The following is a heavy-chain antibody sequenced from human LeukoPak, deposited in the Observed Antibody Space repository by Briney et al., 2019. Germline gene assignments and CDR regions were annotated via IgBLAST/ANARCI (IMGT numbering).Heavy chain of an antibody. CDR3: ARAYYYDSSGYSRFDY. CDR1: GGTFSSYA. Sequence: GSSVNVSCKASGGTFSSYAISWVRQAPGQGLEWMGRIIPILGIANYAQKFQGRVTITADKSTSTAYMELSSLRSEDTAVYYCARAYYYDSSGYSRFDYWGQGTLVTVTS. V-gene: IGHV1-69*04. CDR2: IIPILGIA. J-gene: IGHJ4*02. D-gene: IGHD3-22*01.